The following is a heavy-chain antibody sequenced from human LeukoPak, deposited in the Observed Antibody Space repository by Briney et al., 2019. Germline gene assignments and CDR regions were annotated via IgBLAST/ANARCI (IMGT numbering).Heavy chain of an antibody. D-gene: IGHD3-22*01. CDR3: ARDHYDSSGYCHDY. CDR2: IYYNGII. Sequence: SETLSLSCTVSCHSICSYCGSLLRQPAGKDGEGRGDIYYNGIINYNPSLKSLHAISDATSNHQHSLKLSSVAAADTAVYYCARDHYDSSGYCHDYWGQGTLVTVSS. CDR1: CHSICSYC. V-gene: IGHV4-59*01. J-gene: IGHJ4*02.